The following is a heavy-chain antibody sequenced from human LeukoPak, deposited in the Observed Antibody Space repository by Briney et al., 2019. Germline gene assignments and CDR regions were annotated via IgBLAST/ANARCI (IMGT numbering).Heavy chain of an antibody. D-gene: IGHD5-12*01. J-gene: IGHJ4*02. CDR1: GGSISSYY. CDR3: ARGGYSGYDSGVLWWY. V-gene: IGHV4-59*12. CDR2: IYYSGST. Sequence: SETLSLTCTVSGGSISSYYWSWIRQPPGKGLEWIGYIYYSGSTYYNPSLKSRVTISVDTSKNQFSLKLSSVTAADTAVYYCARGGYSGYDSGVLWWYWGQGTLVTVSS.